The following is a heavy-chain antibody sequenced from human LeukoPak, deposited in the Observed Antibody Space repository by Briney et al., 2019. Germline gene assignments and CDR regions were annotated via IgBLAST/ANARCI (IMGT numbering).Heavy chain of an antibody. CDR1: GFTFDDYA. CDR3: AKAPSYGDKYYYYGMDV. Sequence: PGRSLRLSCAASGFTFDDYAMHWVRQAPGKGLEWVSGISWNSGSIGYADSVKGRFTISRDNAKNSLYLQMNSLRAEDTALYYCAKAPSYGDKYYYYGMDVWGQGTTVTVSS. J-gene: IGHJ6*02. CDR2: ISWNSGSI. D-gene: IGHD4-17*01. V-gene: IGHV3-9*01.